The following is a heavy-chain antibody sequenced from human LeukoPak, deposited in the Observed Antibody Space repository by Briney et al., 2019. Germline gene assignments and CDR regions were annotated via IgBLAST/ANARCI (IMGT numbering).Heavy chain of an antibody. CDR3: ARDLNMDGYNPFDY. J-gene: IGHJ4*02. V-gene: IGHV4-61*01. CDR1: GGSIISSSFW. D-gene: IGHD5-24*01. Sequence: NPSETLSLTCTVSGGSIISSSFWWGWIRQPPGKGLEWIGYIYYSGSTNYNPSLKSRVTISVDTSKNQFSLKLSSVTAADTAVYYCARDLNMDGYNPFDYWGQGTLVTVSS. CDR2: IYYSGST.